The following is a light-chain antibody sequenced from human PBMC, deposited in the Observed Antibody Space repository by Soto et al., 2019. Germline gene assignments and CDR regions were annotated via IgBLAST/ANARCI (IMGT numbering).Light chain of an antibody. J-gene: IGKJ1*01. Sequence: EIVLTQSPGTLSLSPGERATLSCRASQSVSSSYLAWYQQKPGQAPRLLIYRASSRATGIPDRVSGSGSGTDVSLTISRLETGDFAVYYCQHYGSSPRTFGQGTKVEIK. CDR3: QHYGSSPRT. CDR2: RAS. V-gene: IGKV3-20*01. CDR1: QSVSSSY.